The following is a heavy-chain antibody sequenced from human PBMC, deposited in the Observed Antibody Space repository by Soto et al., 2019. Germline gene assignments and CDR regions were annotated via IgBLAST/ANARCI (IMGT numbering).Heavy chain of an antibody. CDR3: ARRAV. CDR1: GFTFSTYS. V-gene: IGHV3-48*01. J-gene: IGHJ6*02. CDR2: ITTSSSTI. Sequence: EVQLVESGGGLVQPGGSLRLSCAASGFTFSTYSMNWVRQAPGMGLEWISYITTSSSTIYYADSVKGRFTISRDNAKNSLYLQMNSLRVEDTAVYYCARRAVWGQGTTVTVS.